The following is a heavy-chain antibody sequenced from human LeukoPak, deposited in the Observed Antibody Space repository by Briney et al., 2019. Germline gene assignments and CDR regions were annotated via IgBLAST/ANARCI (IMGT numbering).Heavy chain of an antibody. CDR2: IYSSGST. Sequence: SETLSLTCTVSGGSISRYYWSWIRQPPGKGLEWIGYIYSSGSTNYNPSLKSRVTISVDTSKNQFSLKLSSVTAADTAVYYCARGTAATYWGQGTLVTVSS. D-gene: IGHD6-13*01. CDR3: ARGTAATY. J-gene: IGHJ4*02. CDR1: GGSISRYY. V-gene: IGHV4-59*01.